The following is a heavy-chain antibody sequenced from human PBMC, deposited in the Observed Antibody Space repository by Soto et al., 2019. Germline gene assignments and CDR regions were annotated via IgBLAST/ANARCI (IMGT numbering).Heavy chain of an antibody. D-gene: IGHD6-19*01. CDR3: AKQFNPHSGGWPDAFDI. CDR2: IQYDGSNK. V-gene: IGHV3-30*18. J-gene: IGHJ3*02. Sequence: QVQLVESGGGVVQPGRSLGLSCEASGFTFRNYGMHWVRQPPGKGVEWGAVIQYDGSNKYYADSVRGRFTISRDNYKNTLYVQMNSLRAEDTAVYYCAKQFNPHSGGWPDAFDIWGQGTMVTVSS. CDR1: GFTFRNYG.